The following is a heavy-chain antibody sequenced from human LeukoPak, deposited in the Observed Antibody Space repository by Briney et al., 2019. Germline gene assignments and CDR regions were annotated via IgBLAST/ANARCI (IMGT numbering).Heavy chain of an antibody. D-gene: IGHD1-1*01. J-gene: IGHJ3*02. CDR1: VFTFSSFW. V-gene: IGHV3-74*03. CDR3: VRHNAARAFDI. CDR2: VSDDGSTT. Sequence: GGSLRLSCAASVFTFSSFWMHWVRQAPGKGLVWVSRVSDDGSTTTYADSVKGRFTISRDNAKNTLYLQLNSLRPDDTAVYYCVRHNAARAFDIWGQGTMVIVSS.